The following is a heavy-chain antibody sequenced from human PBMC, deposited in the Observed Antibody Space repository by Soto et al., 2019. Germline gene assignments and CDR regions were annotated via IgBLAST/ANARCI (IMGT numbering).Heavy chain of an antibody. J-gene: IGHJ6*02. CDR1: GFTFSSYA. V-gene: IGHV3-23*01. D-gene: IGHD2-15*01. Sequence: GGSLRLSCAASGFTFSSYAMSWVRQAPGKGLEWVSAISGSGGSTYYADSVKGRFTISRDNSKNTLYLQMNSLRAEDTAVYYCAKGGGGCSGGSCYDYYYGMDVWGQGTTVTVSS. CDR2: ISGSGGST. CDR3: AKGGGGCSGGSCYDYYYGMDV.